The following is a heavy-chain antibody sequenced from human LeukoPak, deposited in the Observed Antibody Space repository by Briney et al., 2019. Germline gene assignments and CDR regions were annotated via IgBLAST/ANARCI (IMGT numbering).Heavy chain of an antibody. Sequence: PGGSLRLSCAASGFTFSSYGMHWVRQAPGKGLEWVAFIRYDGSNKYYADSVKGRFTISRDNSKNTLYLQMNSLRAEDTAVYYCAKDGIAAAGTPDYWGQGTLVTVSS. CDR1: GFTFSSYG. J-gene: IGHJ4*02. D-gene: IGHD6-13*01. CDR3: AKDGIAAAGTPDY. V-gene: IGHV3-30*02. CDR2: IRYDGSNK.